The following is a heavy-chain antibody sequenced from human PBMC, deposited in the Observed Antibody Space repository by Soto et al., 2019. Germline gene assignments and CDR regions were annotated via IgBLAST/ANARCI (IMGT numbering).Heavy chain of an antibody. D-gene: IGHD3-22*01. V-gene: IGHV4-34*01. J-gene: IGHJ3*01. CDR1: GGSFSGYY. Sequence: SETLSLTCAVYGGSFSGYYWSWIRQPPGKGLEWIGEINHSGSTNYNPSLKSRVTISVDTSKNQFSLKLSSVTAADTAVYYCARGIMIVVVTRADAYDVWGQGTTVTVSS. CDR3: ARGIMIVVVTRADAYDV. CDR2: INHSGST.